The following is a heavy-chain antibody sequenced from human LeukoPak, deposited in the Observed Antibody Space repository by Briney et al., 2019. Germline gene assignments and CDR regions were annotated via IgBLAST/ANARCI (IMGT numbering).Heavy chain of an antibody. J-gene: IGHJ4*02. CDR2: INTNTGNP. Sequence: ASVKVSCKASGYTFISYAMNWVRQAPGQGLEWMGWINTNTGNPTYAQGFTGRFVFSLDTSVSTAYLQICSLKAEDTAVYYCARDAPQKVLDQLLLWYWGQGTLVTVSS. D-gene: IGHD2-2*01. CDR3: ARDAPQKVLDQLLLWY. V-gene: IGHV7-4-1*01. CDR1: GYTFISYA.